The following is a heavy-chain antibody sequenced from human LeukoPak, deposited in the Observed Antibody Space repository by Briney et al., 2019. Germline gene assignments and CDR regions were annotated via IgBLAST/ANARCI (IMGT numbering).Heavy chain of an antibody. CDR2: INPNSGGT. Sequence: ASVKVSCKASGYTFTGYYMHWVRQAPGQGLEWMGWINPNSGGTNYSQKFQGRVTMTRDTSISTAYMELSRLRSDDTAVYYCARVPGDFWSGYLDYWGQGTLVTVSS. CDR1: GYTFTGYY. D-gene: IGHD3-3*01. CDR3: ARVPGDFWSGYLDY. J-gene: IGHJ4*02. V-gene: IGHV1-2*02.